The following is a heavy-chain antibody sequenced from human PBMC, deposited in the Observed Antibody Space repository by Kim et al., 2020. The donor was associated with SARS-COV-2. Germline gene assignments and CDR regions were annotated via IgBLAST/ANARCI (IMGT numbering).Heavy chain of an antibody. J-gene: IGHJ6*02. Sequence: NPTYAQGFTGRFVFSLDTSVSTAYLQISSLKAEDTAVYYCARAHYYGMDVWGQGTTVTVSS. CDR3: ARAHYYGMDV. V-gene: IGHV7-4-1*02. CDR2: NP.